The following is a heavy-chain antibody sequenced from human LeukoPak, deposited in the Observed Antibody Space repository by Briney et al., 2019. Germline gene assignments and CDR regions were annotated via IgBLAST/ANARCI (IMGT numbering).Heavy chain of an antibody. CDR3: ARVFPDSSGYHRNYPFDY. V-gene: IGHV4-31*03. D-gene: IGHD3-22*01. J-gene: IGHJ4*02. Sequence: SSETLSLTCTVSGGSISSGGYYWSWIRQHPGKGLEWIGYIYYSGSTYYNPSLKSRVTISVDTSKNQFSLKLSSVTAADTAVYYCARVFPDSSGYHRNYPFDYWGQGTLVTVSS. CDR2: IYYSGST. CDR1: GGSISSGGYY.